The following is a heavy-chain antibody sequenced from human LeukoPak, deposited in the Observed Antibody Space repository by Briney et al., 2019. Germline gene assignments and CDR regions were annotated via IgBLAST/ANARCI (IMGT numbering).Heavy chain of an antibody. J-gene: IGHJ4*02. CDR1: GFSFSSYA. D-gene: IGHD3-22*01. CDR2: ITGSDGST. Sequence: GGSLRLSCAASGFSFSSYAMSWVRQAPGKGLEWVSTITGSDGSTYYADSVKGRFTISRDTSKNTLYLQMNSLRAEDTAVYYCAKDPYYDSSPNDYWGQGTLVTVSS. CDR3: AKDPYYDSSPNDY. V-gene: IGHV3-23*01.